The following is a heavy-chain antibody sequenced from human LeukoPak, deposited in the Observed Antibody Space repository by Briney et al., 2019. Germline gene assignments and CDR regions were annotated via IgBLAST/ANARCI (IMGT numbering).Heavy chain of an antibody. V-gene: IGHV3-23*01. Sequence: GGSLRLSCAASGFTFNSYAMNWVRQAPGKGLEWVSAISGSGGSTYYADSVKGRFPISRDDSKNTLYLQMNSLRAEDTAVYYCATTRYYYDSSGYSNFDYWGQGTLVTVSS. D-gene: IGHD3-22*01. CDR3: ATTRYYYDSSGYSNFDY. J-gene: IGHJ4*02. CDR2: ISGSGGST. CDR1: GFTFNSYA.